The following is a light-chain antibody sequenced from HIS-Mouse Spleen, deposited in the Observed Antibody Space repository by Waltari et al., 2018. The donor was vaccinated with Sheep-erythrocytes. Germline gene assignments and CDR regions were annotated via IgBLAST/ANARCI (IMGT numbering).Light chain of an antibody. V-gene: IGLV3-10*01. CDR2: EDS. CDR3: YSTDSSGNHRV. CDR1: ALPKKY. Sequence: SYELTQPPSVSVSPGQTARITCPGDALPKKYAYWYQQKSGQAPVLVIYEDSKRTSGIPERFSGSSSGTMATLTISGAQVEDEADYYCYSTDSSGNHRVFGTGTKVTVL. J-gene: IGLJ1*01.